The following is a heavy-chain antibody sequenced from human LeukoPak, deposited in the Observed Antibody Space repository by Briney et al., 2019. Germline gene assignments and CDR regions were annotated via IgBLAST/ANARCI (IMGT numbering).Heavy chain of an antibody. CDR1: GGTFSNYA. Sequence: ASVKVSCKASGGTFSNYAISWVRQAPGQGLEWMGWIIPIFGTANYAQKFQGRVTITTDESTSTAYMELSRLRSDDTAVYYCARISISNAPDYWGQGTLVTVSS. V-gene: IGHV1-69*05. CDR2: IIPIFGTA. CDR3: ARISISNAPDY. J-gene: IGHJ4*02. D-gene: IGHD3-3*02.